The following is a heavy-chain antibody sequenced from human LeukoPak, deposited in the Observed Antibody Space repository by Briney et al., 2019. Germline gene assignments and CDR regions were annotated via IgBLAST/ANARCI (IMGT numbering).Heavy chain of an antibody. CDR1: GLNVTYNY. J-gene: IGHJ6*03. CDR3: YARPVLPAAFLPSGNYMDV. D-gene: IGHD2-2*01. V-gene: IGHV3-53*01. Sequence: GGSLRLSCAASGLNVTYNYMSWVRQAPGKGLEWLSVIYSGGMTYYADSVKGRFIISRDNSKNTLYLQMNRLRAENTAVYYCYARPVLPAAFLPSGNYMDVWGKGTTVTVSS. CDR2: IYSGGMT.